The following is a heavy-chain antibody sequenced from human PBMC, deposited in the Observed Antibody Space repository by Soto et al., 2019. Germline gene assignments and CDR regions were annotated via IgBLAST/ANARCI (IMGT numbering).Heavy chain of an antibody. D-gene: IGHD3-16*01. CDR2: ISGSGGST. CDR3: AKHLYVWGTLYYFDY. J-gene: IGHJ4*02. CDR1: GFTFSSYA. V-gene: IGHV3-23*01. Sequence: PGGSLRLSCAASGFTFSSYAMSWVRQAPGKGLEWVSAISGSGGSTYYADSVKGRFTISRDNSKNTLYLQMNSLRAEDTAVYYCAKHLYVWGTLYYFDYWGQGTLVTVSS.